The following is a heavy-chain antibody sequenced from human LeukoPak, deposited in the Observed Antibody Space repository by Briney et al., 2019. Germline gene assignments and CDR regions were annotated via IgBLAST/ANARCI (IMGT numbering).Heavy chain of an antibody. J-gene: IGHJ3*02. Sequence: GGSLRLSCAASGFTFSDYNLDWVRQAPGKGLEWVSSISSGSSYRYYADSVKGRFTISRDNSKNTLYLQMNSLRAEDTAVYYCAKDPGGGITVTTTFDIWGQGTMVTVSS. V-gene: IGHV3-21*01. D-gene: IGHD4-17*01. CDR3: AKDPGGGITVTTTFDI. CDR2: ISSGSSYR. CDR1: GFTFSDYN.